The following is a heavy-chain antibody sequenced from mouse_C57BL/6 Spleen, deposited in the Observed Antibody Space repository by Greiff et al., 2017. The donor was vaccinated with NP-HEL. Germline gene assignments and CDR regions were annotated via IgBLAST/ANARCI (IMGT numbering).Heavy chain of an antibody. CDR2: IYPRSGNT. CDR1: GYTFTSYG. Sequence: VKLQQSGAELARPGASVKLSCKASGYTFTSYGISWVKQRTGQGLEWIGEIYPRSGNTYYNEKFKGKATLTADKSSSTAYMELRSLTSEDSAVYFCARWDTTVVASFDYWGQGTTLTVSS. CDR3: ARWDTTVVASFDY. D-gene: IGHD1-1*01. V-gene: IGHV1-81*01. J-gene: IGHJ2*01.